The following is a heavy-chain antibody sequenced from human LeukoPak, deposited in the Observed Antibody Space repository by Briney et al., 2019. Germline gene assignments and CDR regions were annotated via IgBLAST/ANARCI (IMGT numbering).Heavy chain of an antibody. D-gene: IGHD3-3*01. J-gene: IGHJ4*02. CDR1: GFTFSSYS. CDR3: ASSDFWSGYYDY. CDR2: ISSSSSYI. Sequence: GGSLRLSCAASGFTFSSYSMNWVRQAPGKGLEWVSSISSSSSYIYYADSVKGRFTISRDNAKNSLYLQMNSLRAEDRAVYYCASSDFWSGYYDYWGQGTLVTVSS. V-gene: IGHV3-21*01.